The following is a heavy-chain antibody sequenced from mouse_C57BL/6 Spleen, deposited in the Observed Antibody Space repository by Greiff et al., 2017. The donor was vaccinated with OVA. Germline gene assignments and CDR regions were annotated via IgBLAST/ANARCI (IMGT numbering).Heavy chain of an antibody. CDR2: IDPEDGDT. Sequence: VQLQQSGAELVKPGASVKLSCTASGFNIKDYYMHWVKQRTEQGLEWIGRIDPEDGDTKYAPKFQGKATITADTSSNTAYLQLISLTSEDTAVYYCARVYYGSTWYFDVWGTGTTVTVSS. CDR1: GFNIKDYY. J-gene: IGHJ1*03. V-gene: IGHV14-2*01. CDR3: ARVYYGSTWYFDV. D-gene: IGHD1-1*01.